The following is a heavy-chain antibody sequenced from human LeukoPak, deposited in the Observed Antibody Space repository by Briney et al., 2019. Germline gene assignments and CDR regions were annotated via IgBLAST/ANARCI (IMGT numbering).Heavy chain of an antibody. V-gene: IGHV1-2*02. CDR1: GYTFTGYY. Sequence: ASVKVSCKASGYTFTGYYMHRVRQAPGQGLEWMGWINPNSGGTNYAQKFQGRVTMTRDTSISTAYMELSRLRSDDTAVYYCAREYSSSLGYWFDPWGQGTLVTVSS. D-gene: IGHD6-6*01. CDR3: AREYSSSLGYWFDP. CDR2: INPNSGGT. J-gene: IGHJ5*02.